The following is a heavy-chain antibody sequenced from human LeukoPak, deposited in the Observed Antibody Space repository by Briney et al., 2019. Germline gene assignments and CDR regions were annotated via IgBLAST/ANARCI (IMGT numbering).Heavy chain of an antibody. V-gene: IGHV3-64D*09. CDR3: VKGSD. CDR1: GFPFSNYE. CDR2: ISSTGSST. D-gene: IGHD1-26*01. J-gene: IGHJ4*02. Sequence: PWGTLRLSCSAPGFPFSNYEMHWVRQPPGKALEYVSTISSTGSSTYYAVSVQGRFAISRDNSKKMLFLQMSSLRPEDTAVYYRVKGSDWGLGTLVSVSS.